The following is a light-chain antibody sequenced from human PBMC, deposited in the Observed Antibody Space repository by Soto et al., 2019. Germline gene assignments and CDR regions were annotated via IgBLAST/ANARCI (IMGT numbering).Light chain of an antibody. CDR3: QQYNTYYS. CDR1: QSISSY. CDR2: DAS. J-gene: IGKJ2*03. Sequence: EIQITQSPSSLSASVGDRVTVTCRASQSISSYLNWYQQKPGKAPKLLIYDASNLESAVPSRFGGSGSGTEFTLTISSLQPDDFATYYCQQYNTYYSFGQGTKVDIK. V-gene: IGKV1-5*01.